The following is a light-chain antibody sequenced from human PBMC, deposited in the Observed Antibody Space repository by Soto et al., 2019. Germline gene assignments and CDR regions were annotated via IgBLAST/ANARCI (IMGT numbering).Light chain of an antibody. CDR1: SGSVSTSYY. CDR3: VLYMGSGSWV. CDR2: STN. Sequence: QTVVTQEPSFSVSPGGTVTLTCGLSSGSVSTSYYPSWYQQTPGQAPRTLIYSTNTRYSGVPDRFSGSILGNKAALTITGAQADDESDYYCVLYMGSGSWVFGGGTQLTVL. J-gene: IGLJ3*02. V-gene: IGLV8-61*01.